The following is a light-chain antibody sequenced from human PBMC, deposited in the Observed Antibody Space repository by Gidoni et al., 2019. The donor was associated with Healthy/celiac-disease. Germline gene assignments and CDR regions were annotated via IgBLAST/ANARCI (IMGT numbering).Light chain of an antibody. J-gene: IGLJ2*01. V-gene: IGLV2-14*01. Sequence: QSALTQPASVSGSPGQSIPIPCTGTSSDVGGYNYVSWYQQHPGKAPKLMIYEVSNRPSGVSNRFSGSKSGNTASLTISGLQAEDEADYYCSSYTSSSTPHVVFGGGTKLTVL. CDR2: EVS. CDR3: SSYTSSSTPHVV. CDR1: SSDVGGYNY.